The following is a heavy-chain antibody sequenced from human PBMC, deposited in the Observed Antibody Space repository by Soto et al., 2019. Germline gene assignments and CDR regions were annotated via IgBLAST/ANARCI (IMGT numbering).Heavy chain of an antibody. CDR1: GGTFSSYA. D-gene: IGHD3-3*01. CDR3: ARADTITIFGVVYYYYGMDV. V-gene: IGHV1-69*13. Sequence: SVKVSCKASGGTFSSYAISWVRQAPGQGLEWMGGIIPIFGTANYAQKFQGRVTITADESTSTAYMELSSLRSEDTAVYYCARADTITIFGVVYYYYGMDVWGQGTT. J-gene: IGHJ6*02. CDR2: IIPIFGTA.